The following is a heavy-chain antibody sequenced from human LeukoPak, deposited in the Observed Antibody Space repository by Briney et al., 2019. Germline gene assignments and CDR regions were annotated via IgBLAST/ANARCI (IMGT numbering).Heavy chain of an antibody. Sequence: GGSLRLSCAASGFTFSSYGMHLVRQAPGKGLEWVAVISYDGSNKYYADSVKGRFTISRDNSKNTLYLQMNSLRAEDTAVYYCAKGELRGVMIRSYFDYWGQGTLVTVSS. D-gene: IGHD3-10*01. CDR2: ISYDGSNK. CDR3: AKGELRGVMIRSYFDY. CDR1: GFTFSSYG. V-gene: IGHV3-30*18. J-gene: IGHJ4*02.